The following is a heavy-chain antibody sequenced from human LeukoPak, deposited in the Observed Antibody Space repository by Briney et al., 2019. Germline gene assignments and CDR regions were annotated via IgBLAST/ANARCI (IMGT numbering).Heavy chain of an antibody. CDR2: ISAYNGNT. D-gene: IGHD3-10*01. CDR1: GYTFTSYG. V-gene: IGHV1-18*01. CDR3: ARALLGFGELSYNWFDP. Sequence: GASVKVSCKASGYTFTSYGISWVRQAPGQGLEWMGWISAYNGNTNYAQKLQGRVTMTTDTSTSTAYMELRSLRSDDTAVYYCARALLGFGELSYNWFDPWSQGTLVTVSS. J-gene: IGHJ5*02.